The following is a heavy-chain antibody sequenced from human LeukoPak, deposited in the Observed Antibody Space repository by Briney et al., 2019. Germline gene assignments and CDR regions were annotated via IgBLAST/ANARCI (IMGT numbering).Heavy chain of an antibody. V-gene: IGHV1-69*05. J-gene: IGHJ5*02. D-gene: IGHD2-2*01. CDR1: GGTFSSYA. Sequence: GASVKVSCKASGGTFSSYAISWVRQAPGQGLEWMGRITPIFGTANYAQKFQGRVTITTDESTSTAYMELSSLRSEDTAVYYCARERIGYCSSTSCHRWFDPWGQGTLVTVSS. CDR3: ARERIGYCSSTSCHRWFDP. CDR2: ITPIFGTA.